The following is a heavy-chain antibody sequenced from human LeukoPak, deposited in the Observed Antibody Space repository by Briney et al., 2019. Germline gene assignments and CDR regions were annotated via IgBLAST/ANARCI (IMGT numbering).Heavy chain of an antibody. CDR3: ARRAYDFLDAFDI. V-gene: IGHV4-59*12. CDR1: GGSISSYY. CDR2: IYYSGST. Sequence: SETLSLTCTVSGGSISSYYWSWIRQPPGKGLEWIGYIYYSGSTNYNPSLKSRVTISVDTSKNQFSLKLSSVTAADTAVYYCARRAYDFLDAFDIWGQGTMVTVSS. J-gene: IGHJ3*02. D-gene: IGHD3-3*01.